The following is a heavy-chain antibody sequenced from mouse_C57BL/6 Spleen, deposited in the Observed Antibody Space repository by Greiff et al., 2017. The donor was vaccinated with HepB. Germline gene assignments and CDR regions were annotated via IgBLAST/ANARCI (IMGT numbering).Heavy chain of an antibody. CDR2: IDPSDSYT. V-gene: IGHV1-59*01. D-gene: IGHD2-4*01. J-gene: IGHJ3*01. CDR3: ARSGLRRSWFAY. Sequence: VQLQQPGAELVRPGTSVTLSCKASGYTFTSYWMHWVKQRPGQGLEWIGVIDPSDSYTNYNQKFKGKATLTVDTSSSTAYMQLSSLTSEDSAVYYCARSGLRRSWFAYWGQGTLVTVSA. CDR1: GYTFTSYW.